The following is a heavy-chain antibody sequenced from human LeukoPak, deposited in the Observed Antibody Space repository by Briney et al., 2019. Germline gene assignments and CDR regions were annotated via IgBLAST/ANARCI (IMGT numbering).Heavy chain of an antibody. Sequence: SETLSLTCAVSGGSVMYHSWTWIRQTPGRGLEWIGEINHTGNTNYNPSLKSRVTISIDTSKNQFSLKLTSATAADSAVYYCTRWGSWPYDYWGQGTLATVSS. CDR1: GGSVMYHS. CDR3: TRWGSWPYDY. CDR2: INHTGNT. D-gene: IGHD6-13*01. J-gene: IGHJ4*02. V-gene: IGHV4-34*01.